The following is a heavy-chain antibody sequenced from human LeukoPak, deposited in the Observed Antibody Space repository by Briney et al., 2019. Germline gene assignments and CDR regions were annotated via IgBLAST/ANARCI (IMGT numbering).Heavy chain of an antibody. CDR3: ARVGSLRYFDRSYYFDY. CDR2: ISSSGSTI. Sequence: GGSLRLSCAASGFTFSSYEMNWVRQAPGKGLEWVSYISSSGSTIYYADSVKGRFTISRDNAKNSLYLQMNSLRAEDTAVYYGARVGSLRYFDRSYYFDYWGQGTLVTVSS. V-gene: IGHV3-48*03. J-gene: IGHJ4*02. CDR1: GFTFSSYE. D-gene: IGHD3-9*01.